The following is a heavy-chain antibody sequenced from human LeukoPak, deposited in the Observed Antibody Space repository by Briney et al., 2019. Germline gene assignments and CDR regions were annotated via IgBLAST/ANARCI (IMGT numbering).Heavy chain of an antibody. J-gene: IGHJ4*02. CDR3: ARAHEYSSSWY. CDR1: GYTFTSYG. D-gene: IGHD6-13*01. CDR2: ISAYNGNT. V-gene: IGHV1-18*01. Sequence: ASVKVSCKASGYTFTSYGISWVRQAPGQGLEWMGWISAYNGNTNYAQKLQGRVTMTTDTSTSTAHMELRSLRSDDTAVYYCARAHEYSSSWYWGQGTLVTVSS.